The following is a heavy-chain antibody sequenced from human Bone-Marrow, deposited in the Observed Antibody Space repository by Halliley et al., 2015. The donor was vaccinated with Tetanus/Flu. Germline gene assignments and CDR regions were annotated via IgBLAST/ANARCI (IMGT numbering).Heavy chain of an antibody. J-gene: IGHJ5*02. V-gene: IGHV3-21*01. CDR3: ARDLGRFGEFDR. CDR2: ISSSGLYI. Sequence: WVSSISSSGLYIDYADSVKGRFTISRDNAKNSLHLQMNSLRAEDTAVYYCARDLGRFGEFDRWGQGTLVPVSS. D-gene: IGHD3-10*01.